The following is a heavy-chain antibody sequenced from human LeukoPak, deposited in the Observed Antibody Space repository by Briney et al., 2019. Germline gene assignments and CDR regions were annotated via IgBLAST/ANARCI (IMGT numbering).Heavy chain of an antibody. J-gene: IGHJ4*02. Sequence: SVKVSCKASGGTFSSYAISWVRQAPGQGLEWMGRIIPIFGTANYAQKFQGRVTITTDESTSTAYVELSSLRSEDTAVYYCARTAGIDGSGSYYNQPFDYWGQGTLVTVSS. CDR2: IIPIFGTA. V-gene: IGHV1-69*05. D-gene: IGHD3-10*01. CDR1: GGTFSSYA. CDR3: ARTAGIDGSGSYYNQPFDY.